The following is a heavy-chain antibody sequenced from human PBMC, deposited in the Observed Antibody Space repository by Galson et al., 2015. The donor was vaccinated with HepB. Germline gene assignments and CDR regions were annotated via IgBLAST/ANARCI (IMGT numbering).Heavy chain of an antibody. J-gene: IGHJ4*02. CDR1: GFTFSSYW. V-gene: IGHV3-7*03. CDR2: IKQDGSEK. Sequence: SLRLSCAASGFTFSSYWMSWVRQAPGKGLEWVANIKQDGSEKYYVDSVKGRFTISRDNAKNSLYLQMNSLRAEDTAVYYCVTVSDYYDSSAPGADSWGQGTLVTVYS. CDR3: VTVSDYYDSSAPGADS. D-gene: IGHD3-22*01.